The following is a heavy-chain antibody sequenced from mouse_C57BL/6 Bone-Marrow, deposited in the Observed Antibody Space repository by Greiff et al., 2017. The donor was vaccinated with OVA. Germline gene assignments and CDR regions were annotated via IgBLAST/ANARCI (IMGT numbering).Heavy chain of an antibody. CDR3: ATYSYGSSYGY. Sequence: VQLQQPGAELVMPGASVKLSCKASGYTFTSYWMHWVKQRPGQGLEWIGEIDPSDSYTNYNQKFKGKSTLTVDTSSSTAYMQLRSLTSYDSAVYSCATYSYGSSYGYWGQGTTLTVSS. J-gene: IGHJ2*01. V-gene: IGHV1-69*01. CDR2: IDPSDSYT. D-gene: IGHD1-1*01. CDR1: GYTFTSYW.